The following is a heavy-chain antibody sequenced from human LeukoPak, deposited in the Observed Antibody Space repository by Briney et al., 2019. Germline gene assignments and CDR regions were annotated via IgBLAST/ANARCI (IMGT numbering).Heavy chain of an antibody. CDR3: VIWGDYDVLTGYYAPDY. CDR2: ITGSGIST. V-gene: IGHV3-23*01. Sequence: PGGSLRLSCVASGVTFSNYAMSWVRQAPGKGLEWVSAITGSGISTYYADSLKGRLTISRDNSKNTVFLQMNSLRHEDTAIYYCVIWGDYDVLTGYYAPDYWGQGTLVTVSS. J-gene: IGHJ4*02. D-gene: IGHD3-9*01. CDR1: GVTFSNYA.